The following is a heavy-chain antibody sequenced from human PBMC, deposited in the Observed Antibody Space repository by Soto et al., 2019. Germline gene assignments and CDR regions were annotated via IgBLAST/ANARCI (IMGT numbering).Heavy chain of an antibody. D-gene: IGHD1-26*01. CDR3: TRDLRSFHDF. Sequence: ASVKVTWKACGYSFTRYYIHWVRQAPGQGLEWMGIINPSGGSTTYAQKFQGRVTMTRDTSTSTVYMELSSLRSEDTAFYYCTRDLRSFHDFWTQGSLDTVSS. V-gene: IGHV1-46*01. CDR1: GYSFTRYY. J-gene: IGHJ4*02. CDR2: INPSGGST.